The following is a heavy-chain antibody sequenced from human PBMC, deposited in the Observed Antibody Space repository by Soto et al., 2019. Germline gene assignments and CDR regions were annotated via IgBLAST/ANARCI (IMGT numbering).Heavy chain of an antibody. J-gene: IGHJ4*02. V-gene: IGHV1-2*02. CDR2: INPKSGGT. CDR3: ARDLAKGGGSAGFDY. Sequence: APVKVSCKASGYTFTVYYMHWVRQAPGQGLEWMGWINPKSGGTMYPQKFQGRVTMTWDTSISTAYMALTRLRSDDTAVYYCARDLAKGGGSAGFDYWGQGTLVTVSS. CDR1: GYTFTVYY. D-gene: IGHD1-26*01.